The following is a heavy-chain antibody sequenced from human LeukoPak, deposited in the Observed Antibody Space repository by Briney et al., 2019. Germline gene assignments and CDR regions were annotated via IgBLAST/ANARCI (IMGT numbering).Heavy chain of an antibody. CDR1: GYXFTSYG. V-gene: IGHV1-18*01. J-gene: IGHJ5*01. Sequence: ASVKVSCKASGYXFTSYGASWVRQAPGQGLEWMGWVSAYNGNTNFAQNFQGRVTMTTDTSTTTAYMELRSLRSDDTAVYYCAREVAADTRGLREWFDYWGQGTLVTVSS. D-gene: IGHD2-2*01. CDR3: AREVAADTRGLREWFDY. CDR2: VSAYNGNT.